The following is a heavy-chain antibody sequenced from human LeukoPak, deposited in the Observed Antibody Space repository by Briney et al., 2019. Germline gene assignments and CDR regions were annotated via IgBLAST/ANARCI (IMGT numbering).Heavy chain of an antibody. V-gene: IGHV4-30-2*01. CDR2: IYHSGST. CDR3: ASLPSSAPLAYGSGSYGGFDY. D-gene: IGHD3-10*01. J-gene: IGHJ4*02. Sequence: PSETLSLTCTVSGGPISSGGYYWSWIRQPPGKGLEWIGYIYHSGSTYYNPSLKGRVTISVDRSKNQFSLKLSSVTAADTAVYYCASLPSSAPLAYGSGSYGGFDYWGQGTLVTVSS. CDR1: GGPISSGGYY.